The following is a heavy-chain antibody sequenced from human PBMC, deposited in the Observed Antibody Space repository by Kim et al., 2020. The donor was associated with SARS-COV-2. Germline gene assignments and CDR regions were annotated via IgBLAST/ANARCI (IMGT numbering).Heavy chain of an antibody. V-gene: IGHV4-39*01. J-gene: IGHJ3*02. CDR3: ARHGLGYCSGGSCYSGSAFDI. CDR1: GGSISSSSYY. Sequence: SETLSLTCTVSGGSISSSSYYWGWIRQPPGKGLEWIGSIYYSGSTYYNPSLKSRVTISVDTSKNQFSLKLSSVTAADTAVYYCARHGLGYCSGGSCYSGSAFDIWGQGTMVTVSS. CDR2: IYYSGST. D-gene: IGHD2-15*01.